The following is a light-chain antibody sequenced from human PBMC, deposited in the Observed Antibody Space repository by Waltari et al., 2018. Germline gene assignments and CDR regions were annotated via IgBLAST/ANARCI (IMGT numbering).Light chain of an antibody. CDR3: QQYSSPSSIT. CDR1: QTILSSGNTRQC. CDR2: WAS. J-gene: IGKJ5*01. Sequence: IVMTQSPDSLAVSLGERATINCKSSQTILSSGNTRQCLAWYQQKPGQPPRLLIYWASSRESGVPDRFSGSGSGTDFTLTISSLQAEDVAVYYCQQYSSPSSITFGQGTRLEIK. V-gene: IGKV4-1*01.